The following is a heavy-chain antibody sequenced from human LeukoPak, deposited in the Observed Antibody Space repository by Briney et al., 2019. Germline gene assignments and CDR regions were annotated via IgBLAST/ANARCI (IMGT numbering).Heavy chain of an antibody. CDR1: GFTFTNYG. CDR2: ISGGGT. V-gene: IGHV3-23*01. CDR3: AELGITMIGGV. J-gene: IGHJ6*04. Sequence: PGGSLRLSCAASGFTFTNYGMTWVRQAPGKGLEWVSSISGGGTYYADSVKGRFIISRDNSKNTLYLQMNSLRAEDTAVYYCAELGITMIGGVWGKGTTVTISS. D-gene: IGHD3-10*02.